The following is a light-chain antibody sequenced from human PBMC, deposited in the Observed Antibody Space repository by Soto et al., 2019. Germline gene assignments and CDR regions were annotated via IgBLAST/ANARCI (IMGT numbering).Light chain of an antibody. V-gene: IGKV4-1*01. CDR2: WAS. CDR1: QSVLYSSNNKNY. J-gene: IGKJ4*01. Sequence: DIVMTQSPDSLAVSLGERATINCKSSQSVLYSSNNKNYLAWYQQKPGQPPKLLIYWASTRESGVPDRFSGSGAGKDFTLAISSLQAEDVAVYYCQQSYTIPLTFGGGTKVEIK. CDR3: QQSYTIPLT.